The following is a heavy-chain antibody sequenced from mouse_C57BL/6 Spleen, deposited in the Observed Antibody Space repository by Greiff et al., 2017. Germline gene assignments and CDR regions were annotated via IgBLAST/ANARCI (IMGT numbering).Heavy chain of an antibody. J-gene: IGHJ4*01. CDR2: IYPRSGST. CDR3: ARGFTTVVATDAMEY. CDR1: GYTFTSYG. Sequence: QVQLQQSGAELARPGASVKLSCKASGYTFTSYGISWVKQRPGQGLEWIGEIYPRSGSTYYNEKFKGKATLTADKSSSTAYMGLRSLTSEDSAVYCWARGFTTVVATDAMEYWGQGTSVTVSS. V-gene: IGHV1-81*01. D-gene: IGHD1-1*01.